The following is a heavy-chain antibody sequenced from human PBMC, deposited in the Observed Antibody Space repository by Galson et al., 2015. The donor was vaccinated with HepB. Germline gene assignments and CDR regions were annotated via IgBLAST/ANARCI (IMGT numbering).Heavy chain of an antibody. CDR1: GGSISSGGYY. Sequence: TLSLTCTVSGGSISSGGYYWSWIRQHPGKGLEWIGYIYYSGSTYYNPSLKSRVTISVDTSKNQFSLKLSSVTAADTAVYYCARGRNGGNSPYHAYSYYFDYWGQGTLVTVSS. J-gene: IGHJ4*02. CDR3: ARGRNGGNSPYHAYSYYFDY. V-gene: IGHV4-31*03. CDR2: IYYSGST. D-gene: IGHD4-23*01.